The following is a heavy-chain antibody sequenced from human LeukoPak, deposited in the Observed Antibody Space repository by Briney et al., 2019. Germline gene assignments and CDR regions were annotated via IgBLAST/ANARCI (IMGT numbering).Heavy chain of an antibody. D-gene: IGHD5-24*01. CDR2: IYNSGST. V-gene: IGHV4-59*08. CDR3: ARTRDVVSENNYQSHYFDY. Sequence: SETLSLTCTVSGGSVSSYCWSWIRQPPGKGLEWIGYIYNSGSTNYTPSLKSRITLSVDTSNNQLSLRLSSVTAADPAVYYCARTRDVVSENNYQSHYFDYWGQGTPVTVSS. J-gene: IGHJ4*02. CDR1: GGSVSSYC.